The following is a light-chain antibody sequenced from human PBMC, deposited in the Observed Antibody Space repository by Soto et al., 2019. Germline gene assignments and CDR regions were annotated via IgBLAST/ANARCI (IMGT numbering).Light chain of an antibody. CDR1: QNINTY. CDR3: QQYNDWPLIT. J-gene: IGKJ5*01. Sequence: EIVMTQSPATLSVSPGERATLSCRASQNINTYLAWYQHKPGQAPRLLIYGASTRATGIPARFSGSGSGTEFTLTISGLLSEVFALYFCQQYNDWPLITFGQGTLLEIK. V-gene: IGKV3-15*01. CDR2: GAS.